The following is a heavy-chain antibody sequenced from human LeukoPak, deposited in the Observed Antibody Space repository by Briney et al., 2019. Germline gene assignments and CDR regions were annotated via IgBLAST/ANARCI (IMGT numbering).Heavy chain of an antibody. J-gene: IGHJ4*02. V-gene: IGHV3-64*01. CDR2: ISSNGGST. Sequence: YPGGALRLSCAASGFTFSSYARHWVRQAPGKGLEYVSAISSNGGSTYYANSVKGRFTISRDNSKNTLYLQMGSLRAEDMAVYYCARGQSRWELLNPPDYWGQGTLVTVSS. CDR3: ARGQSRWELLNPPDY. D-gene: IGHD1-26*01. CDR1: GFTFSSYA.